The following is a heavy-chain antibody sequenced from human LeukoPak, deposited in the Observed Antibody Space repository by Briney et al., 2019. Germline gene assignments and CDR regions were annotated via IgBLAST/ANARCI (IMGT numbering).Heavy chain of an antibody. CDR2: ISAYNGNT. J-gene: IGHJ4*02. Sequence: GASVKVPCTASGYTFTSYGISWVRQAPGQGLEWMGWISAYNGNTDYAQKLQGRVTMTTDTSTSTAYMELRSLRSDDTAVYYCARGSRFGEPFDYWGQGTLVTVSS. D-gene: IGHD3-10*02. V-gene: IGHV1-18*01. CDR3: ARGSRFGEPFDY. CDR1: GYTFTSYG.